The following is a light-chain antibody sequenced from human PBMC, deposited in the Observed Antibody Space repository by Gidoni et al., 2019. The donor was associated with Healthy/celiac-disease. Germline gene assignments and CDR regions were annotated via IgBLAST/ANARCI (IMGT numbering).Light chain of an antibody. J-gene: IGKJ3*01. CDR3: QQYDNLPFT. CDR2: DAS. V-gene: IGKV1-33*01. Sequence: DIQMTKSPSSLSASVGDRVTITCQASQDISNYLNWYQQKPGKAPKLLIYDASNLETGVPSRFSGSGSGTDFTFTISSLQPEDIATYYCQQYDNLPFTFGPETKVDIK. CDR1: QDISNY.